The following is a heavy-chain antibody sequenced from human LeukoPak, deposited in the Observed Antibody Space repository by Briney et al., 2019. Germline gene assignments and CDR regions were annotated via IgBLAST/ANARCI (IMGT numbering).Heavy chain of an antibody. CDR2: IKSKTDGGTT. CDR3: TTVKAPGYYYYGMDV. V-gene: IGHV3-15*07. J-gene: IGHJ6*02. CDR1: GFTSSSYA. Sequence: GGSLRLSCAASGFTSSSYALNWVRQAPGKGLEWVGRIKSKTDGGTTDYAAPVKGRFTISRDDSKNTLYLQMNSLKTEDTAVYYCTTVKAPGYYYYGMDVWGQGTTVTVSS. D-gene: IGHD2-2*01.